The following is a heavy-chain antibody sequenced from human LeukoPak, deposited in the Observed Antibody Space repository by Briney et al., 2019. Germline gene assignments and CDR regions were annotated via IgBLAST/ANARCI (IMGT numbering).Heavy chain of an antibody. CDR3: AKDTFSESRYGVLDS. CDR2: ISNSGGST. Sequence: GGSLRLSCAASGFTFSSYVMSWVRQAPGKGLEWVSSISNSGGSTYYADSVKGRFTISRDNSKNTLYLQMSSLRAEDTAVYYCAKDTFSESRYGVLDSWGQGTLVTVSS. CDR1: GFTFSSYV. D-gene: IGHD3-10*01. V-gene: IGHV3-23*01. J-gene: IGHJ4*02.